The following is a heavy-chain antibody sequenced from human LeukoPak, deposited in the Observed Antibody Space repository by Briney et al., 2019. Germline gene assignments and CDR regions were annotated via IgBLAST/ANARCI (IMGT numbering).Heavy chain of an antibody. D-gene: IGHD3-22*01. CDR1: GGTFSSYA. CDR2: ITPIFGTA. CDR3: ARISGVTMIVPQGNWFDP. V-gene: IGHV1-69*13. J-gene: IGHJ5*02. Sequence: AVKVCCKASGGTFSSYAISWVRQAPGQGLEWMGGITPIFGTANYAQKFQGRVTITADESTSTAYMELSSLRSEDTAVYYCARISGVTMIVPQGNWFDPWGQGTPVTVSS.